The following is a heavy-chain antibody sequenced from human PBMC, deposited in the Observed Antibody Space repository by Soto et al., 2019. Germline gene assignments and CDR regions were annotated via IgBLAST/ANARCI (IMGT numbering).Heavy chain of an antibody. D-gene: IGHD6-6*01. CDR2: ISGSGGST. J-gene: IGHJ4*02. Sequence: QRHPNAAVGVTFINYAVSCVRQAQRKGLEWVSAISGSGGSTYYADSVKGRFTISRDNSKNTLYLKMNSLRAEDTAVYYCAKAPSSIAARPGEALCGQGTLVTVSS. CDR3: AKAPSSIAARPGEAL. CDR1: GVTFINYA. V-gene: IGHV3-23*01.